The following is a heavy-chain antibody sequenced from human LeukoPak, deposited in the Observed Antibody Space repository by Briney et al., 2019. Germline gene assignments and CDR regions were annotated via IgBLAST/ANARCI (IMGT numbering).Heavy chain of an antibody. CDR3: AKDPEF. CDR2: ISESGDVT. V-gene: IGHV3-23*01. CDR1: GFTFSSQA. D-gene: IGHD3-10*01. J-gene: IGHJ4*02. Sequence: HPGGSLRLSCVVSGFTFSSQAMSWVRQAPGKGLEWIAGISESGDVTFHVDSVKGRFTISRDNSRNTLFLQMDSLRVEDTAVYYCAKDPEFWGQGTLVTVSS.